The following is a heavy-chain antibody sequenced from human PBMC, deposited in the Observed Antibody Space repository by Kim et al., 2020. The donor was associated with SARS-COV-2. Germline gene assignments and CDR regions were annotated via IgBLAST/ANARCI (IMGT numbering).Heavy chain of an antibody. J-gene: IGHJ4*02. D-gene: IGHD6-13*01. CDR3: AKDMGVPKGIAAAADDY. V-gene: IGHV3-43*01. Sequence: VKGRFTISRDNSKNSLYLQMNSLRTEDTALYYCAKDMGVPKGIAAAADDYWGQGTLVTVSS.